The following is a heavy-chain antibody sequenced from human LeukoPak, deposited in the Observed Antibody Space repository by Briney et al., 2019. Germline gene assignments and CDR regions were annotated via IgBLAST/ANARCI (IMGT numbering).Heavy chain of an antibody. CDR3: ARGHCSSTSCLSASFDY. CDR1: GYTFTSYY. Sequence: GASVKVSCKASGYTFTSYYMHWVRQAPGQGLEWMGIINPSGGSTSYAQKFQGRVTMTRDMSTSTVYMELSRLRSDDTAVYYCARGHCSSTSCLSASFDYWGQGTLVTVSS. J-gene: IGHJ4*02. D-gene: IGHD2-2*01. CDR2: INPSGGST. V-gene: IGHV1-46*01.